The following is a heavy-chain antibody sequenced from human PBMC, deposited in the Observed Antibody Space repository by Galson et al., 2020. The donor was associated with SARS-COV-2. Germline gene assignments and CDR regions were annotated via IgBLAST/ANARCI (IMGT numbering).Heavy chain of an antibody. CDR3: ARAEWELPHYYYYGMDV. D-gene: IGHD1-26*01. CDR1: GGTFSSYA. J-gene: IGHJ6*02. Sequence: SVKVSCKASGGTFSSYAISWVRQAPGQELEWMGGIIPIFGTANYAQKFQGRVTITADESTSTAYMELSSLRSEDTAVYYCARAEWELPHYYYYGMDVWGQGTTVTVSS. CDR2: IIPIFGTA. V-gene: IGHV1-69*13.